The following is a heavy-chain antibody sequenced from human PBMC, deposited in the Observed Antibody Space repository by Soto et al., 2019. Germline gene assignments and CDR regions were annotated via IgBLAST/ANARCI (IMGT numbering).Heavy chain of an antibody. CDR1: GGTFSSYV. V-gene: IGHV1-69*12. CDR2: IIPSFGTA. Sequence: QVQLVQSGAEVKKPGSSVKVSSKASGGTFSSYVISWVRQAPGQGLEWMGGIIPSFGTANYAQKFQGRVTITADESTSTAYMELSSLRSEDTAVYYCARVYEMATTGRPYYFDYWGQGTLVTVSS. D-gene: IGHD1-1*01. CDR3: ARVYEMATTGRPYYFDY. J-gene: IGHJ4*02.